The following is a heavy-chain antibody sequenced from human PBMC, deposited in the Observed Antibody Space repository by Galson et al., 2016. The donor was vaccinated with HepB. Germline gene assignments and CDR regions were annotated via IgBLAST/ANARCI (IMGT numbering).Heavy chain of an antibody. CDR1: GDSVSSNSAA. D-gene: IGHD3-3*01. Sequence: CAISGDSVSSNSAAWNWVRQSPSRGLEWLGRTYYRSKWSNEYEESLKSRLTINPDTTKNQFPLHLTSLTPEDTAVYYGVREQIIPSAGGGNYFDSWGQGTLVTVSS. J-gene: IGHJ4*02. V-gene: IGHV6-1*01. CDR3: VREQIIPSAGGGNYFDS. CDR2: TYYRSKWSN.